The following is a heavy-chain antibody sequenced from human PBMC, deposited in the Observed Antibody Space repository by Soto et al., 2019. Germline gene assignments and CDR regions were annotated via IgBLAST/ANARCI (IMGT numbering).Heavy chain of an antibody. CDR3: ATGEPLDY. D-gene: IGHD4-17*01. Sequence: QVQLQESGPGLVKPSGTLSLTCAVSGGSIRSSNWWSWVRQPPGKGLEWIGEIYHSGSTNYNPSLKSRVTISVEKSKNQFSLKRSSVTAADTAVYCCATGEPLDYWGQGTLVTVSS. CDR1: GGSIRSSNW. CDR2: IYHSGST. V-gene: IGHV4-4*01. J-gene: IGHJ4*02.